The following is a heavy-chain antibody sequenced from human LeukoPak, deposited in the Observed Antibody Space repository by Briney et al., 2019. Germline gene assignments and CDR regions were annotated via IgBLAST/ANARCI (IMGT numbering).Heavy chain of an antibody. D-gene: IGHD4-23*01. CDR1: GGSISSGGYS. J-gene: IGHJ3*02. V-gene: IGHV4-30-2*01. CDR3: ARGLPLTPDAFDI. Sequence: PSQTLSLTCAVSGGSISSGGYSWSWIRQPPGKGLEWIGYIDHSGSTYYNPSLKSRVTISVDRSKNQFSLKLSSETAADTAVYYCARGLPLTPDAFDIWGQGTMVTVSS. CDR2: IDHSGST.